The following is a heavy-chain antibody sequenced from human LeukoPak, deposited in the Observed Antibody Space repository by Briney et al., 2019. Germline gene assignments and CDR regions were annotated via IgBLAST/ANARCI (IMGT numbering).Heavy chain of an antibody. V-gene: IGHV4-38-2*02. J-gene: IGHJ4*02. CDR3: ASLIQLWFFDY. Sequence: SETLSLTCTVSGYSISSGYYWGWIRQPPGKGLEWIGSIYHSGSTYYNPSLKSRVTISVDTSKNQFSLKLSSVTAADTAVYYCASLIQLWFFDYWGQGTLVTVSS. CDR2: IYHSGST. D-gene: IGHD5-18*01. CDR1: GYSISSGYY.